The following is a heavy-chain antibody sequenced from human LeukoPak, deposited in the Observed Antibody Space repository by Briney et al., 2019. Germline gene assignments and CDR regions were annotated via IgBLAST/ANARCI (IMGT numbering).Heavy chain of an antibody. D-gene: IGHD5-18*01. V-gene: IGHV3-23*01. Sequence: GGSLRLSCAASGFTFSSYAMSWVRQAPGKGLEWVSAISGSGGSTYYADSVKGRFTISRDNSKNTLYLQMNSLRAEDTAVYYCAKDRGYSYGYLTTNWFDPWGQGTLVTVSS. CDR2: ISGSGGST. CDR3: AKDRGYSYGYLTTNWFDP. J-gene: IGHJ5*02. CDR1: GFTFSSYA.